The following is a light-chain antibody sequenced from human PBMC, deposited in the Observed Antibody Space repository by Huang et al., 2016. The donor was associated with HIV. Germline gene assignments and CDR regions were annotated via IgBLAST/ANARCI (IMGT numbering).Light chain of an antibody. Sequence: DIQMTQSPSTRSASVGDTVTITCRASQSINSWVAWYQQKPGKAPKLLIYDASSLESGVPSTFAGSGSGTDFSLTISSLQPDHFATYYCQQYDSYPWTFGQGTKVEIK. CDR3: QQYDSYPWT. V-gene: IGKV1-5*01. CDR2: DAS. J-gene: IGKJ1*01. CDR1: QSINSW.